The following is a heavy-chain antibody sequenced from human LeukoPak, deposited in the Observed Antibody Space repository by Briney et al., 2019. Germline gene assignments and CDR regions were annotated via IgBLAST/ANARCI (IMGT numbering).Heavy chain of an antibody. V-gene: IGHV3-48*03. CDR3: GVSGGSSPGY. CDR2: ISSSSSSI. Sequence: RGSLRLSCAASGFTFSSYDMWWVRQAPGKGLEWISYISSSSSSIYSADSVKGRFTISRDNAKNSLYLQMNSLSVEDTAVYHCGVSGGSSPGYWGQGTLVTVSS. J-gene: IGHJ4*02. CDR1: GFTFSSYD. D-gene: IGHD2-15*01.